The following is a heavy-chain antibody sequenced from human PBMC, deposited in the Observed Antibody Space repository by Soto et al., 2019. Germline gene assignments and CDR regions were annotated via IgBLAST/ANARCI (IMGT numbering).Heavy chain of an antibody. V-gene: IGHV5-10-1*01. CDR1: GYSFAGYW. CDR3: ARQIYDSDTGPNFQYYFDS. D-gene: IGHD3-22*01. Sequence: GESLRISCKGSGYSFAGYWITWVRQKPRKSLEWMGRIDPSDSQTYYSPSFRGRVTISATKSITTVFLQWSSLRASDTAMYYCARQIYDSDTGPNFQYYFDSWGQGTPVTVSS. CDR2: IDPSDSQT. J-gene: IGHJ4*02.